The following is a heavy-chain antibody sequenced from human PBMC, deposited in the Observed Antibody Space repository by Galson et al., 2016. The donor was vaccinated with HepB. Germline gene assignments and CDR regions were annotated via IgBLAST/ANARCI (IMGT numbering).Heavy chain of an antibody. CDR2: IWPADSDT. V-gene: IGHV5-51*01. D-gene: IGHD6-19*01. CDR3: ARRPSSGWTTLVSR. J-gene: IGHJ4*02. CDR1: GYSFNDYW. Sequence: QSGAEVKKPGESLKISCKASGYSFNDYWVAWVRQMPGKGLELMGMIWPADSDTRYSPSFHGQVIISADKSISTAYLHWNSLKASDTAMYYCARRPSSGWTTLVSRWGQGARVTVSP.